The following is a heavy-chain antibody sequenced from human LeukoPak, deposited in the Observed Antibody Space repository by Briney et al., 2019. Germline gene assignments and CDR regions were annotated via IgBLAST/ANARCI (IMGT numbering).Heavy chain of an antibody. CDR1: GFTVSSNY. V-gene: IGHV3-53*01. CDR2: IFSGGTT. J-gene: IGHJ6*02. Sequence: PGASLRLSCAASGFTVSSNYMSWVRQAPGKGLDWVSVIFSGGTTYYADSVKGRFTISRDNSKNTLYLQMNSLRAEDTAVYYCAREGNYYDMDVWGPGTTVTVSS. CDR3: AREGNYYDMDV.